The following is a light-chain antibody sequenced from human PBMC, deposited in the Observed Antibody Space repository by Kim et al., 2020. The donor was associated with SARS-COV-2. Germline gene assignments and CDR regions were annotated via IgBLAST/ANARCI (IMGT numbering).Light chain of an antibody. CDR2: EDN. J-gene: IGLJ3*02. CDR3: QFYDSSNHWV. CDR1: RSIIASNY. V-gene: IGLV6-57*03. Sequence: TVTISSPRCRSIIASNYVQWDQPRPGSAPSTVIFEDNQRPPGVPHRFSGSIDSSSHSAPLSISGLKTADDVDYYCQFYDSSNHWVFGGGTQLTVL.